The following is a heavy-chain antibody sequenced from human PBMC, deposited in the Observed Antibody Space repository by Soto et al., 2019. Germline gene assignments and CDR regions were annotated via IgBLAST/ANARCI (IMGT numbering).Heavy chain of an antibody. CDR3: VKDESINWYSGHFRH. J-gene: IGHJ1*01. CDR1: GFTFSSYS. CDR2: ISSSSSYI. D-gene: IGHD6-13*01. Sequence: GGSLRLSCAASGFTFSSYSMNWVRQAPGKGLEWVSSISSSSSYIYYADSVKGRFTISRDNAKNSLHLQMNSLSAEDTAFYYCVKDESINWYSGHFRHWGQGTLVTVSS. V-gene: IGHV3-21*04.